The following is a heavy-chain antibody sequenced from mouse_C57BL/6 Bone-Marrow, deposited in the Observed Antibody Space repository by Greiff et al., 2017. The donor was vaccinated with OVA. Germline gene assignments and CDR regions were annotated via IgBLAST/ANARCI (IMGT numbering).Heavy chain of an antibody. J-gene: IGHJ1*01. Sequence: VKLQQPGAELVKPGASVKLSCKTSGYTFTSYWMHWVKQRPGQGLEWIGMIHPNSGSTNYNEKFKSKATLTIDKSSRTAYMQLSSLTSEDSAVYDCARGGFYYSNYVRWYFDVWGSGTAVTVSA. V-gene: IGHV1-64*01. CDR3: ARGGFYYSNYVRWYFDV. CDR1: GYTFTSYW. D-gene: IGHD2-5*01. CDR2: IHPNSGST.